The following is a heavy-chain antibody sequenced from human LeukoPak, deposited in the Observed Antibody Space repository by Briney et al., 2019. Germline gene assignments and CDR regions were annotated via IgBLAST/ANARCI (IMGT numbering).Heavy chain of an antibody. CDR3: AAGEYFDWFTPPYYYYYGMDV. CDR2: ISGSGGST. CDR1: GFTFSSYA. J-gene: IGHJ6*02. Sequence: GGSLRLSCAASGFTFSSYAMSWVRQAPGKGLEWVSAISGSGGSTYYADSVKGRFTISRDNSKNTLYLQMNSLRAEDTAVYYCAAGEYFDWFTPPYYYYYGMDVWGQGTTVTASS. V-gene: IGHV3-23*01. D-gene: IGHD3-9*01.